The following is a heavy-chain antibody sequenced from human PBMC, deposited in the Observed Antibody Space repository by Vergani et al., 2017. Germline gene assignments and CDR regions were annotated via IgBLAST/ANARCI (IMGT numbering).Heavy chain of an antibody. J-gene: IGHJ4*02. CDR2: ISGSGAST. CDR1: GFIFSSHA. V-gene: IGHV3-23*04. CDR3: AKSPNFNNRPTDY. Sequence: VQLVESGGGVVQPGGSLRLSCAASGFIFSSHAMTWVRQAPGKGLEWVSTISGSGASTYYADSVKGRFSISRDNSKNTLLLQMNSLRAKDTAVYYCAKSPNFNNRPTDYWGQGTLVTVSS. D-gene: IGHD1/OR15-1a*01.